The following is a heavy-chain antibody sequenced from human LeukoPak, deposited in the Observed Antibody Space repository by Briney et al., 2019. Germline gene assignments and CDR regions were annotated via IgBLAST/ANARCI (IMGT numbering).Heavy chain of an antibody. V-gene: IGHV4-39*01. D-gene: IGHD3-22*01. J-gene: IGHJ5*02. CDR2: MFYTGTT. CDR3: ARKGFSSYFFPTSQCNWFDP. CDR1: GDPITSSSYY. Sequence: SETLSLTCTVSGDPITSSSYYWAWIRQPPGKGLEWIGSMFYTGTTYYNPALKSRVTISIDTSKNQFSLKLSSVAAADTAVYYCARKGFSSYFFPTSQCNWFDPWGHGTLVTVSS.